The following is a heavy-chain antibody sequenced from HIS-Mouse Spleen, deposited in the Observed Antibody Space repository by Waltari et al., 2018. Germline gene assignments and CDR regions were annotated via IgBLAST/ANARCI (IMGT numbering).Heavy chain of an antibody. CDR1: GGSISSYY. J-gene: IGHJ3*02. CDR3: ARDSLGGYSGSYDAFDI. D-gene: IGHD5-12*01. Sequence: QVQLQESGPGLVKPSETLSLTCTVSGGSISSYYWSWIRQPAGKGLEWIGRLYTSGSTNSNPSLKSRVTMSVDTSKNQFSLRLSSVTAADTAVYYCARDSLGGYSGSYDAFDIWGQGTMVTVSS. CDR2: LYTSGST. V-gene: IGHV4-4*07.